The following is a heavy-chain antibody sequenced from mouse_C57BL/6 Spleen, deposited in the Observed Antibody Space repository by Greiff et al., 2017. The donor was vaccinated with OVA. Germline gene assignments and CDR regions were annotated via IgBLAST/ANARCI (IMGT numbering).Heavy chain of an antibody. V-gene: IGHV1-54*01. CDR3: AIYYGSSYLYYYAMDY. J-gene: IGHJ4*01. CDR1: GYAFTNYL. D-gene: IGHD1-1*01. CDR2: INPGSGGT. Sequence: QVQLQQSGAELVRPGTSVKVSCKASGYAFTNYLIEWVKQRPGQGLEWIGVINPGSGGTNYNEKFKGKATLTADKPSSTAYMQLSSLTSEDSAVYYCAIYYGSSYLYYYAMDYWGQGTSVTVSS.